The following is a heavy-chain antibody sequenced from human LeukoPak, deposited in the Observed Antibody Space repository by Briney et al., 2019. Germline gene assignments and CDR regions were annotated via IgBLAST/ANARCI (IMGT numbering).Heavy chain of an antibody. D-gene: IGHD2-2*01. CDR3: ARGVCTSSSCYAGDYGMDV. Sequence: SETLSLTCTVSGGSMSSYYWSWIRQPPGKGLEWIGYRLYSGSTNYHPSLKSRVTISLDTSKSQFSLKVTAVTAADTAVYYCARGVCTSSSCYAGDYGMDVWGQGTTVTVSS. J-gene: IGHJ6*02. V-gene: IGHV4-59*08. CDR1: GGSMSSYY. CDR2: RLYSGST.